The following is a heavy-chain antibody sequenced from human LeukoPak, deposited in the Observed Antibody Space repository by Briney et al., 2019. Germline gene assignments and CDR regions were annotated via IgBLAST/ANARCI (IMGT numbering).Heavy chain of an antibody. CDR2: IGPTGSDR. D-gene: IGHD5-18*01. J-gene: IGHJ5*02. Sequence: PGGSLRLSCTASGLTFSTSGFNWVRQAPGKGLEWVASIGPTGSDRYHADSIKGRFTISRDNANNFLYLQMNSLRAEDTAVYYCARDGGGYSYGYPNWFDPWGQGTLVTVSS. V-gene: IGHV3-21*06. CDR3: ARDGGGYSYGYPNWFDP. CDR1: GLTFSTSG.